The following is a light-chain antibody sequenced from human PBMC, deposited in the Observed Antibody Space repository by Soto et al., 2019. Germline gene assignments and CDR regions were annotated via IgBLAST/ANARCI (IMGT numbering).Light chain of an antibody. J-gene: IGLJ2*01. CDR1: RSNIGAGYD. V-gene: IGLV1-40*01. Sequence: QLVLTQPPSVSGASGQRVTISCTGSRSNIGAGYDVHWYQQLPRAAPKLLMYANNNRPSGVPVRFSASKSGTSASLAITGLQADDEADYYCQTYDSGLNVVVFGGGTQLTVL. CDR3: QTYDSGLNVVV. CDR2: ANN.